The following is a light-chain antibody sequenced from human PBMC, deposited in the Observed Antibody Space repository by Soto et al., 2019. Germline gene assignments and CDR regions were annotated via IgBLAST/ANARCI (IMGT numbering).Light chain of an antibody. CDR2: DAY. V-gene: IGKV1-5*01. CDR3: QQYNDYPYT. CDR1: QTADKW. J-gene: IGKJ2*01. Sequence: DIQVTQSPSTLSASVGDRVIIACRASQTADKWLAWYQQKPGKAPNVLIYDAYRLESGVPSSFSGSGSGTLFTLTISKLQPDDFATYYCQQYNDYPYTFGQGTKVEI.